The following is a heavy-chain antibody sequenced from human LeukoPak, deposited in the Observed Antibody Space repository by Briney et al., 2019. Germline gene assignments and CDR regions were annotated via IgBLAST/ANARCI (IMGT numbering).Heavy chain of an antibody. CDR1: GYTFTGYY. CDR3: AREVMIVVVHSTFDI. Sequence: ASVKVSCKASGYTFTGYYMHWVRQAPGQRLEWMGWINPNSGGTNYAQKLQGRVTMTRHTSIRTAYMELSRLRSDDTAVYYCAREVMIVVVHSTFDIWGQGTMVTVSS. V-gene: IGHV1-2*02. D-gene: IGHD3-22*01. CDR2: INPNSGGT. J-gene: IGHJ3*02.